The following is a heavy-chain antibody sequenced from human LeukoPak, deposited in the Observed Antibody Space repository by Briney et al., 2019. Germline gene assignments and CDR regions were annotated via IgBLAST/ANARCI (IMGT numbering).Heavy chain of an antibody. Sequence: PGGSLRLSCAASGLHFSGTAMSWVRQAPGKGLEWVSAISHDGMNAYYADSVKGRLTISRDNSKKTVSLEMSSLTAADTGAYYCAKDGAQYSSGPECDPRGQGALVTVSP. J-gene: IGHJ5*02. V-gene: IGHV3-23*01. D-gene: IGHD6-19*01. CDR1: GLHFSGTA. CDR2: ISHDGMNA. CDR3: AKDGAQYSSGPECDP.